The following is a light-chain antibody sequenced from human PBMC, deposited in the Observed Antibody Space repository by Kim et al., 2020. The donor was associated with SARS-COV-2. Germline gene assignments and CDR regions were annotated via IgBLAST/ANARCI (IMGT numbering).Light chain of an antibody. J-gene: IGKJ4*01. V-gene: IGKV3D-15*01. CDR3: HQYNAWPLT. Sequence: EIAMTQSPVTLSVSPGESATLSCRASQSLSNSYLAWYQQKPGQAPRLLIYGASSRATGIPDRFSGSGSGTEFTLTISSLQSEDFAVYYCHQYNAWPLTFGGGTKVDIK. CDR1: QSLSNSY. CDR2: GAS.